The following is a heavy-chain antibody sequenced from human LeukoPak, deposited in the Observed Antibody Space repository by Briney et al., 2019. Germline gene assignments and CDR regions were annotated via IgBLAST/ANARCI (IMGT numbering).Heavy chain of an antibody. CDR1: GGSISSSTW. Sequence: SGTLSLTCAVSGGSISSSTWWSWVRQPPGKGLEWIGEIYYSGSTNYNPSLKSRVTISIGKSKSQFSLKLSSVTAADTAVYYCASKGYESSARYFQYWGQGTLVTVSS. V-gene: IGHV4-4*02. J-gene: IGHJ1*01. D-gene: IGHD3-22*01. CDR3: ASKGYESSARYFQY. CDR2: IYYSGST.